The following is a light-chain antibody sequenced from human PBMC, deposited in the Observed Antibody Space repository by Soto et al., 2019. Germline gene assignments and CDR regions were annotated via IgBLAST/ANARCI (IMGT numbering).Light chain of an antibody. Sequence: DIVMTQSPDSLAVFLGERATINCKSSQSVLYSSNNKNYLAWYQQKPGQPPKLLIYWASTRESGVPDRFSGSGSGTDFTLTISSLQAEDVAVYYCQQYYSPRTFGQGTKVEIK. J-gene: IGKJ1*01. CDR1: QSVLYSSNNKNY. CDR2: WAS. CDR3: QQYYSPRT. V-gene: IGKV4-1*01.